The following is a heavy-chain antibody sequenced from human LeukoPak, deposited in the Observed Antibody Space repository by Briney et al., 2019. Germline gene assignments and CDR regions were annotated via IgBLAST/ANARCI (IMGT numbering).Heavy chain of an antibody. CDR2: ISGSGGST. D-gene: IGHD3-10*01. V-gene: IGHV3-23*01. CDR3: AKDLPYYYGSGSSFDY. CDR1: GFTLSSYA. Sequence: PGGSLRLSXAASGFTLSSYAMSWVRQAPGKGLEWVSAISGSGGSTYYADSVKGRFTISRDNSKNTLYLQMNSLRAEDTAVYYCAKDLPYYYGSGSSFDYWGQGTLVTVSS. J-gene: IGHJ4*02.